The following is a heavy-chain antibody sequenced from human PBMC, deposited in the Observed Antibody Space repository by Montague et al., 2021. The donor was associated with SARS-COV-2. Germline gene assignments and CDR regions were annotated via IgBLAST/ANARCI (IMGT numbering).Heavy chain of an antibody. J-gene: IGHJ6*02. Sequence: FLRLSCAASGFTFSSYAMHWVRQAPGKGLEWVAVISYDGSNKYYADSVKGRFTISRDNSKNTLYLQMNSLRAEDTAVYYCARGRYCSSTSCYGYYYGMDVWGRGTTVTVSS. V-gene: IGHV3-30*04. CDR2: ISYDGSNK. D-gene: IGHD2-2*01. CDR1: GFTFSSYA. CDR3: ARGRYCSSTSCYGYYYGMDV.